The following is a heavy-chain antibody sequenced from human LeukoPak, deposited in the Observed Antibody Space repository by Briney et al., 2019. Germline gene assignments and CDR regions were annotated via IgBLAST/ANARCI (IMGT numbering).Heavy chain of an antibody. CDR1: GFTFSSYA. D-gene: IGHD3-10*01. CDR3: AKDPYGSGSYYTY. J-gene: IGHJ4*02. CDR2: ISGSGGST. Sequence: GGSLRLSCAASGFTFSSYARSWVRQAPGKGLEWVSAISGSGGSTYYAASLKGPFNLSRDNSKNPLYLQMNRLSADDTAVYYCAKDPYGSGSYYTYWGQGTLVTVSS. V-gene: IGHV3-23*01.